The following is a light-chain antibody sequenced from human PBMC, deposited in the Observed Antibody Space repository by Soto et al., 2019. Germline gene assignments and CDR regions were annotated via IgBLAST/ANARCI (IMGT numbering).Light chain of an antibody. V-gene: IGKV3-20*01. Sequence: EIVLTQSPGTLSLSPGEGATLSCRASQSVSSSYLAWYQQKPGQAPRFLIYGASSRATGIPDRFSGSGSGTDFTLTISRLEPEDFAVYYCQQYGSSSWTFGHGTKVEVK. CDR2: GAS. J-gene: IGKJ1*01. CDR3: QQYGSSSWT. CDR1: QSVSSSY.